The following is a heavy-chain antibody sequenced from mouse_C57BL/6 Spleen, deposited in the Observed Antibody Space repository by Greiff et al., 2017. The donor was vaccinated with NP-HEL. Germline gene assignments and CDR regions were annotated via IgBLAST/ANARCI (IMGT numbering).Heavy chain of an antibody. J-gene: IGHJ4*01. CDR1: GFTFSSYA. D-gene: IGHD2-2*01. CDR3: TRTTMVTTDGYAMDY. V-gene: IGHV5-9-1*02. CDR2: ISSGGDYI. Sequence: EVKLVESGEGLVKPVGSLKLSCAASGFTFSSYAMSWVRQTPEKRLEWVAYISSGGDYIYYADTVKGRFTISRDNARNTLYLQMSSLKSEDTAMYYCTRTTMVTTDGYAMDYWGQGTSVTVSS.